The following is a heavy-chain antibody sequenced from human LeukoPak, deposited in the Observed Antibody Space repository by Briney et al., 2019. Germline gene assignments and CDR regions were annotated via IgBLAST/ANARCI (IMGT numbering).Heavy chain of an antibody. Sequence: PSETLSLTCSVSGDSIRSYYWSCIRQPPGKGLEWIGYIYNSGNTNYNPYLKGRVTISVDTSKNQFSLELSSVTAADTAVYYCAGAEWLPNFDYWGQGILVTVSS. D-gene: IGHD3-3*01. CDR1: GDSIRSYY. CDR3: AGAEWLPNFDY. J-gene: IGHJ4*02. CDR2: IYNSGNT. V-gene: IGHV4-59*01.